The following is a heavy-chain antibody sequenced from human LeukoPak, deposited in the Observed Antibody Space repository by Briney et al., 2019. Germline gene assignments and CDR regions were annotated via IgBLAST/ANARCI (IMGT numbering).Heavy chain of an antibody. CDR2: ISSSGSTI. Sequence: PGGSLRLSCAASGFTFSSYEMNWVRQAPGKGLEWVSYISSSGSTIYYADSVKGRFTISRDNAKNSLYLQMNSLRAEDTAVYYCARGDYGDFTAGKDYWGQGTLVTVSS. V-gene: IGHV3-48*03. D-gene: IGHD4-17*01. CDR1: GFTFSSYE. CDR3: ARGDYGDFTAGKDY. J-gene: IGHJ4*02.